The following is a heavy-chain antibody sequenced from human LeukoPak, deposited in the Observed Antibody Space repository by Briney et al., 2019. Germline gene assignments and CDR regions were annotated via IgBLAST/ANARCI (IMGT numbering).Heavy chain of an antibody. J-gene: IGHJ4*02. V-gene: IGHV3-23*01. CDR3: AKGDYEVDY. D-gene: IGHD4-17*01. Sequence: GGSLRLSCAGSGFTFSDYAMSWVRQAPGKGLEWVSAIGSRGVSAYYADSVKGRFTISRDNSKNTLYLQMNSLRAEDTAVYYCAKGDYEVDYWGQGTLVTVSS. CDR1: GFTFSDYA. CDR2: IGSRGVSA.